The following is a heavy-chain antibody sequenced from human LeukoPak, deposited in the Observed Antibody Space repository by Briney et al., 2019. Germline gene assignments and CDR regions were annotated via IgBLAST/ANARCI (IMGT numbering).Heavy chain of an antibody. CDR1: GGSISSYY. CDR3: AIHESHGGNPRAYFDY. J-gene: IGHJ4*02. CDR2: IYYGGST. V-gene: IGHV4-59*08. Sequence: SETLSLTCTVSGGSISSYYWSWIRQPPGKGLEWIRYIYYGGSTNYKSSLKSRVTISIDTSKNQFSLKLSSVTAADTAVYYCAIHESHGGNPRAYFDYWGQGTLVTVSS. D-gene: IGHD4-23*01.